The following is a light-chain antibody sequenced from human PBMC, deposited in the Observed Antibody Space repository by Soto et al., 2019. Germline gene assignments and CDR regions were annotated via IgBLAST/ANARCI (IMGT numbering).Light chain of an antibody. V-gene: IGLV1-51*01. J-gene: IGLJ3*02. CDR3: GTWASSLSAGV. CDR1: SSNIGKNY. Sequence: QSVLTQPPSVSAAPGQKVTISCSGSSSNIGKNYVSWYQQLPGTAPKLLIYDNDKRPSGIPDRFSGSKSGTSATLDITGLQTGDEADYYCGTWASSLSAGVFGGGTQLTVL. CDR2: DND.